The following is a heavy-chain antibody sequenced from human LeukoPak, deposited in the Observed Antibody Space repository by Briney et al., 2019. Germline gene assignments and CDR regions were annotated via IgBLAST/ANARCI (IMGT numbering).Heavy chain of an antibody. V-gene: IGHV3-21*01. CDR1: GFTFSSYS. J-gene: IGHJ6*03. D-gene: IGHD3-10*01. Sequence: GGSLRLSCAASGFTFSSYSMNWVRQAPGKGLEWVSSISSSSSYIYSADSVKGRFTISRDNAKNSVYLKMNSLRAEDTAVYYCARVSITMVRGGNLVYYYMDVWGKGTTVTVSS. CDR2: ISSSSSYI. CDR3: ARVSITMVRGGNLVYYYMDV.